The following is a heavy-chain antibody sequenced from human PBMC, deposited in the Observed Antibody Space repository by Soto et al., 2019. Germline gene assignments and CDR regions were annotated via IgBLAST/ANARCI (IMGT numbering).Heavy chain of an antibody. CDR2: TSDDGDIQ. V-gene: IGHV3-30-3*01. CDR3: ARAVDAAMDPLEY. CDR1: GFDFRNYA. D-gene: IGHD5-18*01. Sequence: QVQLVESGGGLVKPGGSLRLSCAASGFDFRNYAMHWVRQSPGKGPEWVAITSDDGDIQYYADSVKGRFTISRDNSKNTLYLQMTSLRSEDAAVYFCARAVDAAMDPLEYWGQGTLVTVSS. J-gene: IGHJ4*02.